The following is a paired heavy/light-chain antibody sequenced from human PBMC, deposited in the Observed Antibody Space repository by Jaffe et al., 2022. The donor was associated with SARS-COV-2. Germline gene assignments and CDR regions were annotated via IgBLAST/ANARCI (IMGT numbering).Heavy chain of an antibody. V-gene: IGHV3-15*01. Sequence: EVQLVESGGGLVKPGGSLTLSCTASGFSFTDAWMNWVRQAPGKGPEWIGRIRRNLAGGTTDYAAPGNGRFIISRDDSKQTLYLVMKSLQTEDTAVYYCCTGPESRDARTVDFWGQGTQVIVSS. CDR2: IRRNLAGGTT. D-gene: IGHD2-2*01. J-gene: IGHJ4*02. CDR1: GFSFTDAW. CDR3: CTGPESRDARTVDF.
Light chain of an antibody. V-gene: IGKV3-11*01. Sequence: EIVLTQSPATLSLSPGESATLSCRASQSVRTYLAWYQQKPGQPPRLLIHDVSNRATGIPARFSGSGSGTDFTLTITGLEPEDFAVYYCQQRDYWPNTFGQGTKLEIK. J-gene: IGKJ2*01. CDR2: DVS. CDR3: QQRDYWPNT. CDR1: QSVRTY.